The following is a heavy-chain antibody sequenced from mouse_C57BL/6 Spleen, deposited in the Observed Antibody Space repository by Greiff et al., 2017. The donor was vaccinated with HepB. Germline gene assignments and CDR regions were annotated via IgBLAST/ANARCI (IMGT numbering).Heavy chain of an antibody. CDR1: GYTFTSYW. Sequence: VQLQQSGTVLARPGASVKMSCKTSGYTFTSYWMHWVKQRPGQGLEWIGAIYPGNSDTSYNQKFKGKAKLTAVTSASTAYMELSSLTNEDSAVYYCTRGGYSNYKAWFAYWGQGTLVTVSA. D-gene: IGHD2-5*01. CDR3: TRGGYSNYKAWFAY. CDR2: IYPGNSDT. V-gene: IGHV1-5*01. J-gene: IGHJ3*01.